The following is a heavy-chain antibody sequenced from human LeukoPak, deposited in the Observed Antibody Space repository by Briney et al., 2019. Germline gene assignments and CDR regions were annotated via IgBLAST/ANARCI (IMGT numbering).Heavy chain of an antibody. Sequence: PGGSLRLSCIASGFTFSNFGMHWVRQAPGKGLEWLAFIRYDGSYAYYADSVKGRFTISRDKSKNTLSLLMDSLRAEDTAVYYCASWPGGWYGEDYWGQGTLVTVSS. V-gene: IGHV3-30*02. J-gene: IGHJ4*02. CDR3: ASWPGGWYGEDY. CDR2: IRYDGSYA. CDR1: GFTFSNFG. D-gene: IGHD6-19*01.